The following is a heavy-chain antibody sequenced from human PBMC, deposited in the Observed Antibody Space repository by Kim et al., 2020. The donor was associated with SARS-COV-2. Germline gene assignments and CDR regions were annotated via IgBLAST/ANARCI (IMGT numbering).Heavy chain of an antibody. CDR1: GGSISSYY. CDR3: ARGPVTFWFDP. D-gene: IGHD4-17*01. Sequence: SETLSLTCTVSGGSISSYYWSWIRQPPGKGLEWIGYIYYSRSTNYNPSLKSRVTISVDTSKNQFSLKLSSVTAADTAVYYCARGPVTFWFDPWGQGTLVTVSS. J-gene: IGHJ5*02. V-gene: IGHV4-59*13. CDR2: IYYSRST.